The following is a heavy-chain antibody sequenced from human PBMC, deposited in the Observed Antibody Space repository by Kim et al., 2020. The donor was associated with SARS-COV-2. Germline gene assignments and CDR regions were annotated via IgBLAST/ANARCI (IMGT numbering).Heavy chain of an antibody. J-gene: IGHJ6*02. CDR3: ARDLSPYYGMDV. CDR2: IWYDGSNK. V-gene: IGHV3-33*01. Sequence: GGSLRLSCAASGFTFSSYGMHWVRQAPGKGLEWVAVIWYDGSNKYYADSVKGRFTTSRDNSKNTLYLQMNSLRAEDTAVYYCARDLSPYYGMDVWGQGTTVTVSS. CDR1: GFTFSSYG.